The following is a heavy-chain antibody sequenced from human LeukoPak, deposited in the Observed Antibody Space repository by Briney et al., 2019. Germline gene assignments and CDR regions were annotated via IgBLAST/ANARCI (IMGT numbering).Heavy chain of an antibody. V-gene: IGHV3-23*01. Sequence: GGSLRLSCAASGFTFSSYAISWVRQAPGKGLEWVSAISGRGGSTYYADSVKGRFTISRDNSKNTMYLQMNSLRAEDTAVYYCAKDIGSGYDFFDYWGQGTLVTVSS. J-gene: IGHJ4*02. CDR2: ISGRGGST. CDR3: AKDIGSGYDFFDY. CDR1: GFTFSSYA. D-gene: IGHD5-12*01.